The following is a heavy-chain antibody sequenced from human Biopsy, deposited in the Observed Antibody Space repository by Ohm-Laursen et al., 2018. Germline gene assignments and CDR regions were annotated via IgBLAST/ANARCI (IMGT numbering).Heavy chain of an antibody. J-gene: IGHJ5*02. D-gene: IGHD3-22*01. V-gene: IGHV4-39*01. Sequence: LSLTCTVSGGSISNNNSYWGWIRQPPGKGLEWIGRIFYRGSTHYKPSLKVQVSISVDRSKNQFSLKLNLVTAADTAVYYCARDYDTSGYYYVSWGQGTLVTVSS. CDR2: IFYRGST. CDR1: GGSISNNNSY. CDR3: ARDYDTSGYYYVS.